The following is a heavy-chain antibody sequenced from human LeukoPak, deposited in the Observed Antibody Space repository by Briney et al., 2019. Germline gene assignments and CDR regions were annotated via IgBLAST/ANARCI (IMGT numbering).Heavy chain of an antibody. CDR2: IKRIIDGGTT. CDR3: AAQGGSGDLRY. D-gene: IGHD4-17*01. J-gene: IGHJ4*02. Sequence: PGGSLRLSCAVSGFTFSNTWMNWVRQAPGKGREGVGRIKRIIDGGTTDSAAPVKGRFTVSRDHSINTLYLQMSSLKTEDTAVYYCAAQGGSGDLRYWGQGTLVTVSS. V-gene: IGHV3-15*01. CDR1: GFTFSNTW.